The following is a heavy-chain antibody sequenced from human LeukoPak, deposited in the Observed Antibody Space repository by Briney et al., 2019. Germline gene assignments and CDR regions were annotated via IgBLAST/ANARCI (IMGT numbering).Heavy chain of an antibody. CDR1: GYTFTGYY. CDR2: INPNSGGT. CDR3: ARDLFPSSGWYSLLYY. Sequence: ASEKVSCKASGYTFTGYYMHWVRQAPGQGLEWMGRINPNSGGTNYAQKFQGRVTMTRDTSISTAYMELSRLRSDDTAVYYCARDLFPSSGWYSLLYYWGRGTLVTVSS. J-gene: IGHJ4*02. V-gene: IGHV1-2*06. D-gene: IGHD6-19*01.